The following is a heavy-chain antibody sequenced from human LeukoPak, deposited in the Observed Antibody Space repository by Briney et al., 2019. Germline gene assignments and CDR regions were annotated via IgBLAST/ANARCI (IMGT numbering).Heavy chain of an antibody. D-gene: IGHD6-19*01. CDR1: GFTFDDYA. Sequence: GRSLRLSCAASGFTFDDYAMHWVRQAPGKGLEWVSGISWNSGSIGYADSVKGRFTISRDNAKNSLYLQMNSLRAEDTALYYCAKDSVSWSGGWSNWGQGTLVTVSS. J-gene: IGHJ4*02. CDR2: ISWNSGSI. CDR3: AKDSVSWSGGWSN. V-gene: IGHV3-9*01.